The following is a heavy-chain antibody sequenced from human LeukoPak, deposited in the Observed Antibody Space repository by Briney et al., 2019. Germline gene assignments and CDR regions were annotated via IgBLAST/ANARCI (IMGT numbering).Heavy chain of an antibody. CDR1: GFTFRDFY. CDR2: SSNGGSTI. V-gene: IGHV3-11*01. Sequence: GGSLRLSCAASGFTFRDFYMTWIRQAPGKGLEWVSYSSNGGSTIYYADSVKGRFTISRDNAKNSLYLQMNSLRAEDTAVYYCARDTYYYILAGYYIRGYYGMDVWGQGTTVTVSS. J-gene: IGHJ6*02. CDR3: ARDTYYYILAGYYIRGYYGMDV. D-gene: IGHD3-9*01.